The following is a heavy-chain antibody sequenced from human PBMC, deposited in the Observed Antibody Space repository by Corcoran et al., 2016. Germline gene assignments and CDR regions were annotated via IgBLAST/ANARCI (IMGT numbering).Heavy chain of an antibody. J-gene: IGHJ2*01. Sequence: EVQLVQSGAEVKKPGESLKISCQGSGYTFTSYWIGWVRQMPEKGLEWMGIIYPGDSDTRYSPSFQGQVTISADKSINTAYMQWSSLKASDTAMYYWARRTSAGYCYLVLCGRGTLLTV. CDR1: GYTFTSYW. CDR2: IYPGDSDT. CDR3: ARRTSAGYCYLVL. V-gene: IGHV5-51*01.